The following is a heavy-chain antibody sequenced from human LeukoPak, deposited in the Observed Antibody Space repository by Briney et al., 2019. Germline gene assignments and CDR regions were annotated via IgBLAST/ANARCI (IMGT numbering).Heavy chain of an antibody. D-gene: IGHD6-13*01. CDR1: GFSFSYYG. CDR3: AKDLSKQHLVGRGGGGYYYYMDV. Sequence: GGSLRLSCGASGFSFSYYGMHWVRQAPGKGLDWVAFIRYDGTNEYYADSVKGRFTISRDNSKNTLYLQMNSLRAEDTAVYYCAKDLSKQHLVGRGGGGYYYYMDVWGKGTTVTISS. CDR2: IRYDGTNE. V-gene: IGHV3-30*02. J-gene: IGHJ6*03.